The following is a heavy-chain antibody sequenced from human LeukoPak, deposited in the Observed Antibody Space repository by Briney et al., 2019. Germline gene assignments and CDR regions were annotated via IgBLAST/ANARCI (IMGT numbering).Heavy chain of an antibody. CDR2: ISGSSSAI. CDR3: AREGKDY. J-gene: IGHJ4*02. CDR1: GFSFNSYS. V-gene: IGHV3-48*01. D-gene: IGHD4-23*01. Sequence: RTGGSLRLSCAASGFSFNSYSMNWVRQAPGGGLEWVSYISGSSSAIYYADSVKGRFTISRDNAKNSLYLQVNSLRAEDTAVYYCAREGKDYWGQGTLVTVSS.